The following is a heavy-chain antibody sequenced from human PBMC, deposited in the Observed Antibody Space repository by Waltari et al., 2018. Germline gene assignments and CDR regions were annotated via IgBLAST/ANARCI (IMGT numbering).Heavy chain of an antibody. Sequence: QVQLVQSGAEVKKPGASARVSCKASGYPFISYDINWVRQAPGQGLEWMGWINPNTGAARFAQNFQDRVTMTRSTSETTAYMEISDLTSHDTTVYYCARGDNWNDRLDFWGQGTKVTVSS. V-gene: IGHV1-8*01. J-gene: IGHJ3*01. CDR1: GYPFISYD. D-gene: IGHD1-1*01. CDR2: INPNTGAA. CDR3: ARGDNWNDRLDF.